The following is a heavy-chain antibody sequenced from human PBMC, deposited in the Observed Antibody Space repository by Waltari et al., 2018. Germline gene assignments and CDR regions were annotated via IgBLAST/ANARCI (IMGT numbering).Heavy chain of an antibody. CDR3: ARALDGSGRYDGIDAFDV. V-gene: IGHV1-46*01. D-gene: IGHD3-10*01. Sequence: QVQLVQSGAEVKKPGASVKVFCKASGYTFTRFHIHWVRQAPGQGLEWMGVINHRAGSTTYAQKFQDRFTMTSDTSSSTVYMELNSLISEDTAVYYCARALDGSGRYDGIDAFDVWGQGTMVTVSS. CDR1: GYTFTRFH. CDR2: INHRAGST. J-gene: IGHJ3*01.